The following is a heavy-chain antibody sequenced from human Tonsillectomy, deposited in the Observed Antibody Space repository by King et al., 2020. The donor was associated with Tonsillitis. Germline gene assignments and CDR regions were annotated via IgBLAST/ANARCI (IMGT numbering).Heavy chain of an antibody. V-gene: IGHV3-23*04. D-gene: IGHD3-22*01. CDR3: PTKIWGYYFDSSGNCPPGNYWFFDL. CDR2: ISGSGGST. J-gene: IGHJ2*01. Sequence: VQLVQSGGGLVQPGGSLRLSCVASGFTFSTYAMSWVRQAPGKGLEWVSAISGSGGSTYYADTVKGRFTISRDNSKNTLYLQMNSLRAEDTAVYYCPTKIWGYYFDSSGNCPPGNYWFFDLWGRGTLVTVSS. CDR1: GFTFSTYA.